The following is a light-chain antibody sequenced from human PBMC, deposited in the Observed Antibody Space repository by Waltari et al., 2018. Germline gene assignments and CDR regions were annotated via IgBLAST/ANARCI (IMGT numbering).Light chain of an antibody. V-gene: IGKV3-20*01. CDR2: GAP. CDR3: QLFRISPLFT. Sequence: EIVFTQSPGTLSSSPGERATLSCRASQTGSSSYLAWYQHNPRQEPRPLIYGAPSRATGIPCRCCGSGAGTDFPHTISRLQPEDVVVYYCQLFRISPLFTFGPGTKVDI. CDR1: QTGSSSY. J-gene: IGKJ3*01.